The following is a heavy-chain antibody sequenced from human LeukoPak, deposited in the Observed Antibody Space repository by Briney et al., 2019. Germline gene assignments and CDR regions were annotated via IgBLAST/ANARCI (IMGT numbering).Heavy chain of an antibody. V-gene: IGHV1-2*02. CDR1: GYTFTGYY. D-gene: IGHD6-13*01. CDR2: INPNSGGT. Sequence: ASVKVSCKASGYTFTGYYMHWVRQAPGQGLEWMGWINPNSGGTNYAQKFQGRVTMTRDTSISTAYMELSRLRSDDTAVYYCARAVYSSSSYYYYYYYMDVWGKGTTVTVSS. J-gene: IGHJ6*03. CDR3: ARAVYSSSSYYYYYYYMDV.